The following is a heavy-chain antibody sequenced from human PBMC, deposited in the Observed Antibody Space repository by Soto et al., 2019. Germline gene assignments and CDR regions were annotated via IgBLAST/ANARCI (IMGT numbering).Heavy chain of an antibody. CDR1: GFTFSSYA. Sequence: GGSLRLSCAASGFTFSSYAMHWVRQATGKGLEYVSAISSNGGSTYYANSVKGRFTISRDNSKNTLYLQMGSLRAEDMAVYYCARGKGYCSSTSCYAGHNLFDSWGQGSLVIVSS. D-gene: IGHD2-2*01. CDR2: ISSNGGST. J-gene: IGHJ5*01. V-gene: IGHV3-64*01. CDR3: ARGKGYCSSTSCYAGHNLFDS.